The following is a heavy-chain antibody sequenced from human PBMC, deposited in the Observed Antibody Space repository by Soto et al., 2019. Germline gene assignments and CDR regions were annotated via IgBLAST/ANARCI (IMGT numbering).Heavy chain of an antibody. CDR3: ARPWNSDYTADAYDV. V-gene: IGHV3-7*01. CDR1: RLTFSNDW. J-gene: IGHJ3*01. D-gene: IGHD3-3*01. Sequence: GGSLRISCAASRLTFSNDWLPWVRQVPGKGLEWVANIKLDGSKKYYVDSVKGRFTISRDNAKSSLFLQINSLRAEDTAVYYCARPWNSDYTADAYDVWGQGTMVTVSS. CDR2: IKLDGSKK.